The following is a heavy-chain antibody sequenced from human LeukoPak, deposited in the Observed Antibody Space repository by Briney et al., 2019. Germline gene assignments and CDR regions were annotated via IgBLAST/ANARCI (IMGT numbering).Heavy chain of an antibody. Sequence: SETLSLTCTVSGGSISSYYWSWIRQPPGKGLEWIGYIYYSGSTNYNPSLKSRVTISVDTSKNQFSLKLSSVTAADTAVYYCARESSSYAFDIWGQGTMVTVSS. CDR2: IYYSGST. V-gene: IGHV4-59*01. J-gene: IGHJ3*02. D-gene: IGHD6-6*01. CDR1: GGSISSYY. CDR3: ARESSSYAFDI.